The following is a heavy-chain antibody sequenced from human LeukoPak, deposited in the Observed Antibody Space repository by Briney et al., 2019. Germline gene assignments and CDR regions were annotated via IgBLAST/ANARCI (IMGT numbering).Heavy chain of an antibody. V-gene: IGHV1-69*05. J-gene: IGHJ4*02. Sequence: WVKVSCKASGGTFSSYAISWVRQAPGQGLEWMGGIIPMFGTANYAQKFQGRVTITTDESTSTAYMELSSLRSEDTAVYYCARGPELERFDYWGQGTLVTVSS. D-gene: IGHD1-1*01. CDR2: IIPMFGTA. CDR3: ARGPELERFDY. CDR1: GGTFSSYA.